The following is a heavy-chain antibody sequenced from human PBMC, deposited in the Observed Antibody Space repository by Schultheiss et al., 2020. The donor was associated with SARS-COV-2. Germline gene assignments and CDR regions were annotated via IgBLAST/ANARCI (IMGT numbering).Heavy chain of an antibody. CDR1: GGSISSGGYY. CDR3: ARHLEWFES. J-gene: IGHJ5*01. Sequence: SQTLSLTCTVSGGSISSGGYYWSWIRQPPGKGLEWIGSISYSGSTYYNPSLKRRGTISVDTSKNQFSLILSSVTAADTAVYYCARHLEWFESWGQGTQVTVAS. CDR2: ISYSGST. D-gene: IGHD1-1*01. V-gene: IGHV4-39*01.